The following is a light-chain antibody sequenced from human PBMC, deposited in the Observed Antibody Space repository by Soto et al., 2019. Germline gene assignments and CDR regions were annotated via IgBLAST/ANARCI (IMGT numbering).Light chain of an antibody. V-gene: IGKV1-39*01. Sequence: IQMTESPSSMSASVGDRVTITCRASQSISSYLNWYQQKPGKVPKLLIYAASSLRSGVPSRISGSGSGTDFTLTISRLEPEFFAWYYSQQYITSPFTLGGGNKVDNK. CDR2: AAS. CDR3: QQYITSPFT. CDR1: QSISSY. J-gene: IGKJ4*01.